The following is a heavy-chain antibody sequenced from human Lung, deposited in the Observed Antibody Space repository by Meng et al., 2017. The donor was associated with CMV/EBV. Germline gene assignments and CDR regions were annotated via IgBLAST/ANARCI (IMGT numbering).Heavy chain of an antibody. CDR1: GYTFTGYY. CDR2: INPNSGGT. Sequence: GYTFTGYYMHWERQAPGQGLEWMGWINPNSGGTNYAQKFQGRVTMTRDTSISTAYMELSRLRSDDTAVYYCARVDYYDSSGYYNPDYWGQGTLVTVSS. J-gene: IGHJ4*02. V-gene: IGHV1-2*02. D-gene: IGHD3-22*01. CDR3: ARVDYYDSSGYYNPDY.